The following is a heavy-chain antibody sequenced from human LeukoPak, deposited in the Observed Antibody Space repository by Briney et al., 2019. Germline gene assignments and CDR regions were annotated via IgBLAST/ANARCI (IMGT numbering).Heavy chain of an antibody. D-gene: IGHD3-3*01. Sequence: SETLSLTCTVSGGSISSYYWSWIRQPPGKGLEWIGYIYYSGSAIYSPSLKSRVTISVDTSKNQFSLRLSSVTAADTAVYYCARGPEWYYFDYWGQGTLVAVSS. V-gene: IGHV4-59*08. CDR1: GGSISSYY. J-gene: IGHJ4*02. CDR2: IYYSGSA. CDR3: ARGPEWYYFDY.